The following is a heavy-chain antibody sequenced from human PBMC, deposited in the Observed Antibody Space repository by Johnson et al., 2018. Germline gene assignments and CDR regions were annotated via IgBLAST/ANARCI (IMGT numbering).Heavy chain of an antibody. J-gene: IGHJ1*01. V-gene: IGHV3-7*03. Sequence: VQLVQSGGDLVQPGGSLRLSCAASGFSFGNSWMNWVRQAPGKGLEWVANIKEDGSQTYYVDSVKGRFTISRDNAKNSLYLQMNSLKIEDTAGYYCINPRENCRGDCLQHWGQGALVTVSS. CDR1: GFSFGNSW. CDR3: INPRENCRGDCLQH. D-gene: IGHD2-21*02. CDR2: IKEDGSQT.